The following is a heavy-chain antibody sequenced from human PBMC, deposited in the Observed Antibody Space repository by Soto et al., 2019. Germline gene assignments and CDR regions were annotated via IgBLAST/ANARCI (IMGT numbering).Heavy chain of an antibody. V-gene: IGHV3-23*01. Sequence: PGGSLRLSCAASGFTFSSYAMSWVRQAPGKGLEWVSVISGSGGSTHYAESVKGRSTISRDNSKNTLHLQVNSLRGEDTAVYYCAKEADISGYYPDYWGQGTQVTVSS. J-gene: IGHJ4*02. CDR3: AKEADISGYYPDY. CDR2: ISGSGGST. CDR1: GFTFSSYA. D-gene: IGHD3-22*01.